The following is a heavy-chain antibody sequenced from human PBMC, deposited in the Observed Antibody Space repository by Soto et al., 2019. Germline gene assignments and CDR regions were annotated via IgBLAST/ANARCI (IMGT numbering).Heavy chain of an antibody. D-gene: IGHD3-10*01. CDR2: IKQDGSEK. CDR1: GFTLSSYW. Sequence: GGALRLSCAGSGFTLSSYWVSWVRQGPGKGPEWVANIKQDGSEKYYVDSVKGRFTISRDNAKNSLYLQMNSLRAEDTAVYYCATSRSFDHWGQGTLVTVSS. CDR3: ATSRSFDH. J-gene: IGHJ4*02. V-gene: IGHV3-7*02.